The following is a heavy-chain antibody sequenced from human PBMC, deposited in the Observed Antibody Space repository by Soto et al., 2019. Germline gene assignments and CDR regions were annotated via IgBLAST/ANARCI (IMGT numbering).Heavy chain of an antibody. Sequence: QVQVVQSGAEVKKPESSVKVSCKPSGGTFNTYTVNWARLAPGHGLEWMGRFIPILDMANYAQKFQDRVTITADRSTFTAYMELNSLTSDDTAVYYCAITYCRDNSCPRDFDFWGPGTRVTVSS. J-gene: IGHJ4*02. CDR1: GGTFNTYT. CDR2: FIPILDMA. D-gene: IGHD2-21*01. V-gene: IGHV1-69*02. CDR3: AITYCRDNSCPRDFDF.